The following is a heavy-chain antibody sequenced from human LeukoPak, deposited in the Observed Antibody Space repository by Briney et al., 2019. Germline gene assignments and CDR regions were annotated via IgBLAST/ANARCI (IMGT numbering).Heavy chain of an antibody. D-gene: IGHD3-10*01. V-gene: IGHV3-23*01. CDR3: GTARGFGELLSYYYYYYGMDV. CDR1: GFTFSSYA. J-gene: IGHJ6*02. Sequence: PRGSLRLSCAASGFTFSSYAMSWVRQAPGKGLESVSAISGSGGRTSYAASVKGRFTIPRDNSKNTMYLQMSSLRSEDTGVYYWGTARGFGELLSYYYYYYGMDVWGQGTTVTVSS. CDR2: ISGSGGRT.